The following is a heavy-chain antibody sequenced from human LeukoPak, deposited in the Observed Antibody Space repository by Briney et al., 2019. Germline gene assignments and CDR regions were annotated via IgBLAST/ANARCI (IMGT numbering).Heavy chain of an antibody. CDR2: INPNSGGT. V-gene: IGHV1-2*02. Sequence: GASXKVSCKASGYTFTGYYMHWVRQAPGQGLEWMGWINPNSGGTNYAQKFQGRVTMTRDTSIRTAYMEVRRLRDDDTAVYYCAREYCSSTSCSKGGWFDPWGQGTLVTVSS. D-gene: IGHD2-2*01. J-gene: IGHJ5*02. CDR1: GYTFTGYY. CDR3: AREYCSSTSCSKGGWFDP.